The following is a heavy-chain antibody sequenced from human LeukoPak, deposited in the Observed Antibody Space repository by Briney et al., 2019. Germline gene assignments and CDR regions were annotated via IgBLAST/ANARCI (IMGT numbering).Heavy chain of an antibody. CDR3: ARDAAGEIDY. D-gene: IGHD6-19*01. J-gene: IGHJ4*02. V-gene: IGHV4-59*01. CDR1: GGSISTYY. CDR2: IYYTGST. Sequence: SETLSLTCTVSGGSISTYYWTWIRQPPGKGLEWVGNIYYTGSTNYNPSLRSRVTLSIDTSKKQFSLGLTSVTAADTAVYYCARDAAGEIDYWGQGILATVAS.